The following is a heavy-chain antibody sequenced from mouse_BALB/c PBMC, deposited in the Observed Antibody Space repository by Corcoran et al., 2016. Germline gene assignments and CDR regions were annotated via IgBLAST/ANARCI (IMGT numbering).Heavy chain of an antibody. V-gene: IGHV9-3-1*01. Sequence: QLQLVQSGPELKKPGETVKISCKASGYTFTNYGMNWVKQAPGKGLKWMGWINTYTGEPTYADDFKGRFAFSLETSASTAYLQINNLKNEDTATYCCARRAGPYYFDYWGQGTTLTVSS. CDR3: ARRAGPYYFDY. D-gene: IGHD3-1*01. CDR2: INTYTGEP. J-gene: IGHJ2*01. CDR1: GYTFTNYG.